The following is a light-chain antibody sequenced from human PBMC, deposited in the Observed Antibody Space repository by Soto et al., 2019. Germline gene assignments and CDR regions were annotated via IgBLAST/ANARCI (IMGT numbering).Light chain of an antibody. Sequence: QPVLTQPASVSGSPGQSITISCTGTSSDVGSYNLVSWYQHHPGKAPKLMIYEGSKRPSGVSNRFSGSKSGNTASLTISGLQAEDEADYYCCSYAGSNTWVFGGGTKLTVL. CDR2: EGS. CDR3: CSYAGSNTWV. V-gene: IGLV2-23*01. CDR1: SSDVGSYNL. J-gene: IGLJ3*02.